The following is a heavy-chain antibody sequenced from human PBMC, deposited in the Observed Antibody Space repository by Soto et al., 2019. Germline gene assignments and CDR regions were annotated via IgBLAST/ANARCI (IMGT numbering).Heavy chain of an antibody. V-gene: IGHV4-31*03. CDR1: AGSISSGGYY. CDR3: AIVGYYDVSGYTAFNI. J-gene: IGHJ3*02. D-gene: IGHD3-22*01. Sequence: QVQLQESGPGLVKPSQTLSLTCTVSAGSISSGGYYCSWIRQHPGKGLEWIGYIYYSGSTYYNPSLKSRVTLSVDKSKNQFCLELSSLTAADTAVYYCAIVGYYDVSGYTAFNIWGQGTMVTGAS. CDR2: IYYSGST.